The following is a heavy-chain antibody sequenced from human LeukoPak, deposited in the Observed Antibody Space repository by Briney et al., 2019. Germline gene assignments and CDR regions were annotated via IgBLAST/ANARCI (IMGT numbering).Heavy chain of an antibody. V-gene: IGHV4-59*08. Sequence: WETLCLPCTVSGDPISIYYWSWIRQPPGKALEWVGYIYYSGSTNYNPSLKSRVTISVDTSKNQFSLKLSSVTAADTAVYYCARAKEERVFLSGFDIWGQGTMVTVSS. CDR3: ARAKEERVFLSGFDI. CDR2: IYYSGST. D-gene: IGHD3-3*01. J-gene: IGHJ3*02. CDR1: GDPISIYY.